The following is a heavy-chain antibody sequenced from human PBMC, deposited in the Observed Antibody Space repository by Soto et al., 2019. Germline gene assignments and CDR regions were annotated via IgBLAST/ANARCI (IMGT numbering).Heavy chain of an antibody. J-gene: IGHJ3*02. V-gene: IGHV3-21*01. Sequence: GGSLRLSCAASGFTFSSYSMNWVRQAPGKGLEWVSSISSSSSYINYADSVKGRFTISRDNAKNSLYLQMNSLRAEDTAVYYCASWYYDSSGYYRDAFDIWGQGTTVTVSS. CDR1: GFTFSSYS. CDR2: ISSSSSYI. D-gene: IGHD3-22*01. CDR3: ASWYYDSSGYYRDAFDI.